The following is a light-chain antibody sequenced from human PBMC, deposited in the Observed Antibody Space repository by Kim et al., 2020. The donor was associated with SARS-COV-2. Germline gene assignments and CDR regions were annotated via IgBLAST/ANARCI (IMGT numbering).Light chain of an antibody. V-gene: IGLV3-19*01. J-gene: IGLJ2*01. CDR2: GKN. CDR3: NSRDSNDNVV. CDR1: SLRSYY. Sequence: VALGQPVRITCQGDSLRSYYATWYQQKPRQAPILVVYGKNNRPSGIPDRFSGSSSGNTASLTITGAQAEDEADYYCNSRDSNDNVVFGGGTSLTVL.